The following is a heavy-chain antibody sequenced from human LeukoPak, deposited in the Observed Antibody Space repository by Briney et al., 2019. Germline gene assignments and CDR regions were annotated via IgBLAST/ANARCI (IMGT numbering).Heavy chain of an antibody. CDR3: ARRGASWYELDY. Sequence: GGSLRLSCAASAFTFSSYAMHWVRQAPGVGLENVSAISTNGGSTYYATSVKGRFTISRDNSKNTLYLQMGSLRAEDMAVYYCARRGASWYELDYWGQGTLVTVSS. V-gene: IGHV3-64*01. D-gene: IGHD2-15*01. CDR1: AFTFSSYA. J-gene: IGHJ4*02. CDR2: ISTNGGST.